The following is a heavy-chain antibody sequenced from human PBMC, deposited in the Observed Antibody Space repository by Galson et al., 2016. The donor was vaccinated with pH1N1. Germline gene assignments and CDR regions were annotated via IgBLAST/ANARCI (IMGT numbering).Heavy chain of an antibody. CDR2: INSDGSST. D-gene: IGHD3-16*01. J-gene: IGHJ4*02. CDR1: GFTFSSYW. CDR3: ARKFGLSGSGRHFDF. Sequence: SLRLSCAASGFTFSSYWMHWVRQAPGKGLVWVSRINSDGSSTSCADSVKGRFTISRDNAKNTLYLQMHSLRAEDTAVYYCARKFGLSGSGRHFDFWGQGTLVTVSS. V-gene: IGHV3-74*01.